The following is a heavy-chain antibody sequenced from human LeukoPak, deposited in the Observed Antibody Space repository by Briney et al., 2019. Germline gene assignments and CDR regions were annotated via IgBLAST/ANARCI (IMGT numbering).Heavy chain of an antibody. CDR1: GGTFSSYA. Sequence: GASVKVSCKASGGTFSSYAISWVRQAPGQGLEWMGGIIPIFGTANYAQKFQGRVTITADKSTSTAYMELSSVRSEDTAVYYCASGGGEYSYGYVNFDYWGQGTLVTVSS. CDR3: ASGGGEYSYGYVNFDY. V-gene: IGHV1-69*06. CDR2: IIPIFGTA. J-gene: IGHJ4*02. D-gene: IGHD5-18*01.